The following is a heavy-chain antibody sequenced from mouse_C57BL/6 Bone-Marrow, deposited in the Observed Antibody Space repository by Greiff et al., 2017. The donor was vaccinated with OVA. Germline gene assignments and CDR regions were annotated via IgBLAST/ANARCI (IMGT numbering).Heavy chain of an antibody. Sequence: QVQLQQPGAELVKPGASVKMSCKASGYTFTSYWITWVKQRPGQGLEWIGDIYPGSGSTNYNEKFKSKATLTVDTYSRTAYMQLSSLTSEDSAVYYCARGRGRYYFDYWGQGTTLTVSS. CDR3: ARGRGRYYFDY. CDR1: GYTFTSYW. CDR2: IYPGSGST. D-gene: IGHD1-1*01. V-gene: IGHV1-55*01. J-gene: IGHJ2*01.